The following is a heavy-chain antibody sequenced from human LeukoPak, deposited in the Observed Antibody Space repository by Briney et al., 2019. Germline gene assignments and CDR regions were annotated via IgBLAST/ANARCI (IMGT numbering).Heavy chain of an antibody. V-gene: IGHV4-39*07. CDR1: GGSISSSSYY. D-gene: IGHD6-13*01. Sequence: SETLSLTCAVSGGSISSSSYYWGWIRQPPGKGLEWIGSIYNSGSTYYNPPLKSRVTISVDTSKNQFSLKLSSVTAADTAVYYCARSSSWRPYFDYWGQGILVTVSS. CDR3: ARSSSWRPYFDY. J-gene: IGHJ4*02. CDR2: IYNSGST.